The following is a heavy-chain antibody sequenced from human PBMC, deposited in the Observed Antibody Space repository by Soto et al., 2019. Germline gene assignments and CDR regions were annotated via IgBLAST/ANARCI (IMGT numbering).Heavy chain of an antibody. D-gene: IGHD2-2*01. J-gene: IGHJ6*03. CDR1: GGSFSGYY. CDR2: INHSGST. Sequence: SETLSLTCAVYGGSFSGYYWSWIRQPPGKGLEWIGEINHSGSTNYNPSLKSRVTISVDTSKNQFSLKLSSVTAADTAVYYCARGATIVVVPAAMIYYYMDVWGKGTTVTVSS. V-gene: IGHV4-34*01. CDR3: ARGATIVVVPAAMIYYYMDV.